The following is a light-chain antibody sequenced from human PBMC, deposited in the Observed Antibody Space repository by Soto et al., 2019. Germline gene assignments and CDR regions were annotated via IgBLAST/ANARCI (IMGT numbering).Light chain of an antibody. CDR2: GAS. J-gene: IGKJ4*01. CDR1: QSVSSNY. V-gene: IGKV3-20*01. CDR3: QQYGGSSRVT. Sequence: EIVLTQSPGTLSLSPGERATLSCRASQSVSSNYLAWYQQKSGQAPRPLIYGASSRATGIPDRFSGSGSGTDFTLTISRLAPEDFAVYYCQQYGGSSRVTFGGGTKVEIK.